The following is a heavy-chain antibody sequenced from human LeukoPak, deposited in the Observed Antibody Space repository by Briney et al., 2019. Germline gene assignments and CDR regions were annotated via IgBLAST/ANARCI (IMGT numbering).Heavy chain of an antibody. J-gene: IGHJ4*02. CDR1: GFPSSRYW. D-gene: IGHD3-22*01. Sequence: GGSLRLSCAASGFPSSRYWMSWVRQAPGKGLEWVANIKQDGSDKYYVDSVKGRFTISRDNAKNSLYLQMNSLRAEDTAVYYCARDPYDSSWGLCYFDYWGQGNLVTVSS. CDR2: IKQDGSDK. V-gene: IGHV3-7*04. CDR3: ARDPYDSSWGLCYFDY.